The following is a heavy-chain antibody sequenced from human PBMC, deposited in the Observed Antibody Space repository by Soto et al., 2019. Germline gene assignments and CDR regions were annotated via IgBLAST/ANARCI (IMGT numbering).Heavy chain of an antibody. J-gene: IGHJ4*02. Sequence: QLQLQESGPGLVKPSETLSLTCSVSDDSINSDKYYWGWIRQPPGKGLEWIGSIYYRGNAYYNPSLHTQVTISLDKSRSQFSLKLNSLTAADSAVYFCARLEGLATISYYFDFWGPGALVTVSS. CDR2: IYYRGNA. CDR3: ARLEGLATISYYFDF. CDR1: DDSINSDKYY. V-gene: IGHV4-39*01. D-gene: IGHD3-9*01.